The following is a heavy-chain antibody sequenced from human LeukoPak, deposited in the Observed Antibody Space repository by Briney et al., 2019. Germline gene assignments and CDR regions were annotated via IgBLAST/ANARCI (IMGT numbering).Heavy chain of an antibody. J-gene: IGHJ4*02. CDR3: ARGNSGWNYYFDY. Sequence: SETLSLTCTVSGGSISSSSYYWGWIRQPPGKGLEWIASIYNSGSTYYNPSLRSRVTISVDTSKNQFSVKLNSVTAADTAVYYCARGNSGWNYYFDYWGQGTLVTVSS. D-gene: IGHD5-12*01. CDR1: GGSISSSSYY. CDR2: IYNSGST. V-gene: IGHV4-39*01.